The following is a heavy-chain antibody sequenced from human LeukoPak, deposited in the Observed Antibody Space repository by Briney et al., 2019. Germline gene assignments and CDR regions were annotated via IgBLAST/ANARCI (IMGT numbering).Heavy chain of an antibody. D-gene: IGHD6-19*01. CDR3: ARDFGTTGWHTFDY. Sequence: SQTLSLTCVVSGDSVSSKNGAWHWIRQSPSRGLEWLGRTYYRSKWYNDYAESMEGRMTISQDTSKNQYSLYLNSVTPDDTAVYYCARDFGTTGWHTFDYWGQGTLVTVSS. CDR1: GDSVSSKNGA. J-gene: IGHJ4*02. CDR2: TYYRSKWYN. V-gene: IGHV6-1*01.